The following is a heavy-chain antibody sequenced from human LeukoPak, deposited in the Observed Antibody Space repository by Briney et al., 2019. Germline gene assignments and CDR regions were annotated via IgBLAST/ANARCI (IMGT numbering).Heavy chain of an antibody. Sequence: ASVKVSCKASGYTFTSYYMHWVRQATGQGLEWMGWMNPNSGNTGYAQKFQGRVTMTRNTSISTAYMELSSLRSEDTAVYYCARSYCSSTSCYTWVRFDYWGQGTLVTVSS. V-gene: IGHV1-8*02. D-gene: IGHD2-2*02. CDR1: GYTFTSYY. CDR2: MNPNSGNT. J-gene: IGHJ4*02. CDR3: ARSYCSSTSCYTWVRFDY.